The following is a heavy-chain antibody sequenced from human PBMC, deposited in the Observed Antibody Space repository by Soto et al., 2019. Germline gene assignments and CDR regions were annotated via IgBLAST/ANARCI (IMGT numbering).Heavy chain of an antibody. CDR2: ISSSGGTT. V-gene: IGHV3-11*01. Sequence: QVQVVESGGGLVKPGGSLRLSCAASGFTFSDYYMTWIRQSPGKGLECVSYISSSGGTTYYADSVKDRFTISRDNAKNSLYLQMNSLRVEDSAVYYCARDRDAYYYGSGTFHSDYWGQGTLVTVSS. D-gene: IGHD3-10*01. CDR1: GFTFSDYY. J-gene: IGHJ4*02. CDR3: ARDRDAYYYGSGTFHSDY.